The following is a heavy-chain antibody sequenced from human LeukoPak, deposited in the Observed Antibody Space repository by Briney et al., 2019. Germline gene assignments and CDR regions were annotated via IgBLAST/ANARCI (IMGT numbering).Heavy chain of an antibody. V-gene: IGHV4-4*02. J-gene: IGHJ5*02. Sequence: SETLSLTCAVSGGSISSSNWWSWVRQPPGKGLEWIGEIYHSGSTNYNPSLKSRVTISVDKSKNQFSLKLSSVTAADTAVYYCASRRVLPSWLDPWGQGTLVTVSS. CDR3: ASRRVLPSWLDP. CDR1: GGSISSSNW. CDR2: IYHSGST.